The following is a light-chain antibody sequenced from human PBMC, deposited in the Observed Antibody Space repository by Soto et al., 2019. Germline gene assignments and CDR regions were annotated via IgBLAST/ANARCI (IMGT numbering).Light chain of an antibody. CDR2: DVT. V-gene: IGLV2-14*01. Sequence: QSALTQPASVSGSPGQSITISCTGTSSDVGGYNYVSWYQQLPVKAPKLMIYDVTNRPSGVSDRFSGSKSGNTASLTISGLQAEDEADYYCSSYTSSSTPYVFGTGTKVTVL. J-gene: IGLJ1*01. CDR1: SSDVGGYNY. CDR3: SSYTSSSTPYV.